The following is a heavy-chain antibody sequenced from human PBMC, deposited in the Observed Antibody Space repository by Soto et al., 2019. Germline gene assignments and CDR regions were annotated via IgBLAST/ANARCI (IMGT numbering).Heavy chain of an antibody. CDR1: GGTFSSYA. CDR3: ARDPAIAAAGMTDYYYGMDV. CDR2: IIPIFGTA. Sequence: SVKVSCKASGGTFSSYAISWVRQAPGQGLEWMGGIIPIFGTANYAQKFQGRVTITADESTSTAYMELSSLRSEDTAVYYCARDPAIAAAGMTDYYYGMDVWGQGTTVTVSS. V-gene: IGHV1-69*13. J-gene: IGHJ6*02. D-gene: IGHD6-13*01.